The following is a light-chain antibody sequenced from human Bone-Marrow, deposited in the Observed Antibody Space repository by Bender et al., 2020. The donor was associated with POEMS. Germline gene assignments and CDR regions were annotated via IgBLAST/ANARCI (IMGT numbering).Light chain of an antibody. V-gene: IGLV1-40*01. CDR1: GANIGALYD. J-gene: IGLJ1*01. Sequence: QSALTQPRSVSGSPGQSVTISCTGTGANIGALYDVHWYQQLPGTAPKYLVSVENPRPSGVSERFSASRSGTSASLAITGLRPEDEADYYCQSFDYKFNGHVFGTGTTVTVL. CDR2: VEN. CDR3: QSFDYKFNGHV.